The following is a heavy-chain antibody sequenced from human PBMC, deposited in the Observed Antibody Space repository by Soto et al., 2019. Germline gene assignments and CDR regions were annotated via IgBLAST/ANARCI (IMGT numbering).Heavy chain of an antibody. D-gene: IGHD2-15*01. J-gene: IGHJ6*02. V-gene: IGHV1-69*13. CDR3: AREDSCSGGSCYPGDYYYYGMDV. CDR2: IIPIFGTA. Sequence: SVKVSCKASGGTFSSYAISWVRQAPGQGLEWMGGIIPIFGTANYAQKFQGRVTITADESTSTAYMELSSLRSEDTAVYYCAREDSCSGGSCYPGDYYYYGMDVWGQGTTVTVSS. CDR1: GGTFSSYA.